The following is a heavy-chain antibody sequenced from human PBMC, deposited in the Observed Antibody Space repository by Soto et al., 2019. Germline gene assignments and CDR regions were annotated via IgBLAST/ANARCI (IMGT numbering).Heavy chain of an antibody. V-gene: IGHV3-15*01. Sequence: GGSLRLSCEASGFAFSNAWMNWVRQGPGKGLEWIGRIKSKVDGGAADYGAATKGRFSISRDDLKNMLYLQMNSLKPDDTGVYYCTTLSYLYYDGMDVWGQGTTVTVSS. CDR1: GFAFSNAW. D-gene: IGHD2-2*01. J-gene: IGHJ6*02. CDR2: IKSKVDGGAA. CDR3: TTLSYLYYDGMDV.